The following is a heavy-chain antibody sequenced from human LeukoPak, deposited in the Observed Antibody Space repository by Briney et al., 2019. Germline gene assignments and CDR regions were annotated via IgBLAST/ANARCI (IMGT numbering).Heavy chain of an antibody. D-gene: IGHD3-3*01. J-gene: IGHJ5*02. CDR3: ASLGSGYYVNFFDP. CDR2: IKQDGGET. V-gene: IGHV3-7*01. CDR1: GLTFSNHW. Sequence: PGGSVRLSCAASGLTFSNHWMSWVRQAPGMGLEWVANIKQDGGETYYMNPVKGRFTISRDNAKNALYLHMSRLRVEDTAVYYCASLGSGYYVNFFDPWGQGTLVTVSS.